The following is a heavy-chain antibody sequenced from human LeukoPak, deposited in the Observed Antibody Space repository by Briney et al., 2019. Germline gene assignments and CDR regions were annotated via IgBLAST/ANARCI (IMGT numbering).Heavy chain of an antibody. CDR1: GFTFSSYS. CDR2: ISSSSSYI. D-gene: IGHD5-12*01. CDR3: ARGIDSGYDYFDY. V-gene: IGHV3-21*04. J-gene: IGHJ4*02. Sequence: GGSLRLSCAASGFTFSSYSMNWVRQAPGKGLEWISSISSSSSYIYYADSVKGRFTISRDNAKNSLYLRMNSLRAEDTALYYCARGIDSGYDYFDYWGQGTLVTVSS.